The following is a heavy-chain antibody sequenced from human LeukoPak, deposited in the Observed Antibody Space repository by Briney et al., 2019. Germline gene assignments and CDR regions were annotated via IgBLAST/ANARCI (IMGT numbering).Heavy chain of an antibody. D-gene: IGHD3-3*01. CDR1: GGSISIYY. V-gene: IGHV4-4*07. CDR3: ARDQGITIFGVWFDP. J-gene: IGHJ5*02. CDR2: IYTSGSN. Sequence: SETLSLTCTVSGGSISIYYWSWIRQPAGKGLEWIGRIYTSGSNNYNPSLKSRVTMSVDTSKNQFSLKQSSVTAADTAVYYCARDQGITIFGVWFDPWGQGTLVTVSS.